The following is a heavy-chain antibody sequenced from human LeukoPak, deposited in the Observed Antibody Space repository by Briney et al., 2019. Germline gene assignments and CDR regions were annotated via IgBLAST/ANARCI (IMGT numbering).Heavy chain of an antibody. Sequence: GGSLRLSCAASGLTVSSKYMSWVRQAPGKGLEWVSVIYNNGNTHYADSVKGRFTISRDNAKNKLYLQMNSLKAEDTAMYYCARVGGDQVGYWGQGTLVTVSS. CDR2: IYNNGNT. CDR3: ARVGGDQVGY. D-gene: IGHD4-17*01. V-gene: IGHV3-53*01. J-gene: IGHJ4*02. CDR1: GLTVSSKY.